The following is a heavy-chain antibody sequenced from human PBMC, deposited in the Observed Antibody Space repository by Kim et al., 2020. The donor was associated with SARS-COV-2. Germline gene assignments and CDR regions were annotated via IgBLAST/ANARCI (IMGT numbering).Heavy chain of an antibody. CDR2: IYHSGST. CDR3: ARTYYYDSSGYWPYGYYYYYGMDV. Sequence: SETLSLTCAVSGGSISSSNWWSWVRQPPGKGLEWIGEIYHSGSTNYNPSLKSRVTISVDKSKNQFSLKLSSVTAADTAVYYCARTYYYDSSGYWPYGYYYYYGMDVWGQGTTVTVSS. D-gene: IGHD3-22*01. J-gene: IGHJ6*02. CDR1: GGSISSSNW. V-gene: IGHV4-4*02.